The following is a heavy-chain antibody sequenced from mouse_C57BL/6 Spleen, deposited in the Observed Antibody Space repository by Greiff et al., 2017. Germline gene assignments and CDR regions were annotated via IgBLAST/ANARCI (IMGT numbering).Heavy chain of an antibody. Sequence: QVQLQQSGAELVRPGASVKLSCKASGYTFTDYYINWVKQRPGQGLEWIARIYPGSGNTYYNEKFKGKATLTAEKSSSTAYMQLSSLTSEDSAVYCCARGGYYGSSGAWFAYWGQGTLVTVSA. J-gene: IGHJ3*01. D-gene: IGHD1-1*01. CDR1: GYTFTDYY. CDR2: IYPGSGNT. CDR3: ARGGYYGSSGAWFAY. V-gene: IGHV1-76*01.